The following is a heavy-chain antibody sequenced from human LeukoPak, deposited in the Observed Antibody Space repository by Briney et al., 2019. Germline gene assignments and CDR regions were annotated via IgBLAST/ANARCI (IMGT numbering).Heavy chain of an antibody. D-gene: IGHD5-24*01. Sequence: KPGGSLRLSCAASGFTFSSYSMNWVRQAPGKGLEWVSSISSSSSYIYYADLVKGRFTISRDNAKNSLYLQMNSLRAEDTAVYYCARDYWSATIDRGGPRNDYWGQGTLVTVSS. CDR1: GFTFSSYS. V-gene: IGHV3-21*01. CDR2: ISSSSSYI. CDR3: ARDYWSATIDRGGPRNDY. J-gene: IGHJ4*02.